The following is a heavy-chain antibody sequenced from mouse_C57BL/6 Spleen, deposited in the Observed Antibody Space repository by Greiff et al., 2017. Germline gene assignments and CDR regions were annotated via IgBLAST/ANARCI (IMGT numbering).Heavy chain of an antibody. J-gene: IGHJ4*01. CDR1: GFNIKDDY. D-gene: IGHD1-2*01. CDR2: LDPENGDT. V-gene: IGHV14-4*01. CDR3: IHGNYYAMDY. Sequence: VQLQQSGAELVRPGASVKLSCTASGFNIKDDYMHWVKQRPEQGLEWIGWLDPENGDTEYASKFQGKATITADTSSNTAYLQLSSLTSEDTAVYYCIHGNYYAMDYWGQGTSVTVSS.